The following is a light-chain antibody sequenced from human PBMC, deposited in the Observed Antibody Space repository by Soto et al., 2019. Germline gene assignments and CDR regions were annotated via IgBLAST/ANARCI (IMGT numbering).Light chain of an antibody. J-gene: IGKJ5*01. V-gene: IGKV3-15*01. CDR2: GAS. CDR1: QNVFSN. CDR3: QQYNLWPPIT. Sequence: EIEMTQSPATLSVSPGERATLSCRASQNVFSNVAWYQQRPGQPPRLLISGASSRATGVSARFSASGSGTDFTLTITSLQSEDFAVYYCQQYNLWPPITFGQGTRLEIK.